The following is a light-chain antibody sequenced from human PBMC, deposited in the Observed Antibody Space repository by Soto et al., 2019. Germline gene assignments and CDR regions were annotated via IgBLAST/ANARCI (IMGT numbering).Light chain of an antibody. CDR1: QGINDY. CDR2: AAS. Sequence: DIQMTLSPSSLSASDGHRVTITCRTSQGINDYLNWYQMKPGEAPKLLIYAASALQSGIPSRFSGSASGTEFTLTITSLQPEDFATYYCQQSYNFPRTFGQGTKVEVK. J-gene: IGKJ1*01. V-gene: IGKV1-39*01. CDR3: QQSYNFPRT.